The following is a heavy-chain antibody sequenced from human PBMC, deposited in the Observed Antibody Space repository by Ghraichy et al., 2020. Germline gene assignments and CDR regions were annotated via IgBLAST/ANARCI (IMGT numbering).Heavy chain of an antibody. CDR2: ISYDGSNK. Sequence: GGSLRLSCAASGFTFSSYGMHWVRQAPGKGLEWVAVISYDGSNKYYADSVKGRFTISRDNSKNTLYLQMNSLRAEDTAVYYCAKAGRGQGSYFDYWGQGTLVTVSS. V-gene: IGHV3-30*18. D-gene: IGHD2-15*01. J-gene: IGHJ4*02. CDR1: GFTFSSYG. CDR3: AKAGRGQGSYFDY.